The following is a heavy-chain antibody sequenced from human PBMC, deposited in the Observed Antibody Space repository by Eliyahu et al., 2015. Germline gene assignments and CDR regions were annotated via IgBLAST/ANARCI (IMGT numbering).Heavy chain of an antibody. CDR1: GFTFEEYA. Sequence: EVQLVESGGDLTQPGRSXXXSCSASGFTFEEYAMNWXRQAPGKGLEWVSGIGWDSGSIGYADSVRGRFTISRDNAKNSLYLQMNSLTTEDTAVYYCTRVFDSGHVLDAFDTWGQGTRVTVSS. J-gene: IGHJ3*02. V-gene: IGHV3-9*01. CDR2: IGWDSGSI. D-gene: IGHD5-12*01. CDR3: TRVFDSGHVLDAFDT.